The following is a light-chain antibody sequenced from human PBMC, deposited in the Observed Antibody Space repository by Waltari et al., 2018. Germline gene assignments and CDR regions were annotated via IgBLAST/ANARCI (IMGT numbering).Light chain of an antibody. CDR1: SGHTSYA. CDR3: QTWDTGILV. CDR2: INSDGSH. J-gene: IGLJ3*02. V-gene: IGLV4-69*01. Sequence: QLVLTQSPSASASLGASVKVTCTLSSGHTSYAIAWHQQQPEKGPRYLMKINSDGSHSKGDGIPDRCSGSSSGAERYLTISSLQSEDDADYYCQTWDTGILVFGGGTKLTVL.